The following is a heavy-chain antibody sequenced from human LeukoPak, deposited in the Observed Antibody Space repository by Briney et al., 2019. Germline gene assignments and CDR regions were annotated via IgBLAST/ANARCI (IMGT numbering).Heavy chain of an antibody. CDR3: ARGRFLVVGSLYGY. Sequence: ASVKVSCKASGYTFTSYDINWVRQATGQGLEWMGWMNPNSGNTGYAQKLQGRVTMTRNTSISTAYMELSSLRSEDTAVYYCARGRFLVVGSLYGYWGQGTLVTVSS. CDR2: MNPNSGNT. V-gene: IGHV1-8*01. J-gene: IGHJ4*02. D-gene: IGHD3-3*01. CDR1: GYTFTSYD.